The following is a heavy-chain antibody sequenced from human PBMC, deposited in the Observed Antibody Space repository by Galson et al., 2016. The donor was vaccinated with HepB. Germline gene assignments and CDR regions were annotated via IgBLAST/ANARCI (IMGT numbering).Heavy chain of an antibody. J-gene: IGHJ3*02. V-gene: IGHV3-49*03. CDR2: IRSNSYGGTT. D-gene: IGHD5-12*01. CDR3: ARESSGYDYDFDI. CDR1: GFTFDNYA. Sequence: SLRLSCAGSGFTFDNYAMSWFRQAPGKGLDWVGFIRSNSYGGTTEYAASVKGSFTISRDDSQSIVYLQMSSLRAEDTAVYYCARESSGYDYDFDIWGQGTMVTVSS.